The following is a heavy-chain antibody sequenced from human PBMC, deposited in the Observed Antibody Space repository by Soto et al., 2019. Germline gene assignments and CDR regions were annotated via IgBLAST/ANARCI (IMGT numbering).Heavy chain of an antibody. CDR1: GVKITNFA. J-gene: IGHJ4*02. V-gene: IGHV3-23*01. CDR2: IAASGDIT. CDR3: AKDDFNDRGDDYFDY. D-gene: IGHD2-21*02. Sequence: WVSKRLSGAAAGVKITNFAMSWVRQTPGKGLEWVAGIAASGDITWYADSVKGRLSISRDNSKNTLCLQLNSLRFEDTAVYYCAKDDFNDRGDDYFDYWGPGTLVTVSS.